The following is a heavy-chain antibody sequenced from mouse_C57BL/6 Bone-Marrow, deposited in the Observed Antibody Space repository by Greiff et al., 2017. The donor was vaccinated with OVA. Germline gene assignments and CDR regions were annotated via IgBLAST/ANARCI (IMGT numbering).Heavy chain of an antibody. CDR3: TPLAY. J-gene: IGHJ3*01. Sequence: EVKLEESGGGLVQPGGSMKRAGAAAGGKGRDAGMDWVRQSPEKGREWVAEIRNKANNHATYYAESVKGRFTISRDDSKSSVYLQMNSLRAEDTGIYYCTPLAYWGQGTLVTVSA. V-gene: IGHV6-6*01. CDR2: IRNKANNHAT. CDR1: GGKGRDAG.